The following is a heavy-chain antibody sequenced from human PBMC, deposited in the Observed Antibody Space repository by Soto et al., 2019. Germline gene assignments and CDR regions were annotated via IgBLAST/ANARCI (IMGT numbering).Heavy chain of an antibody. J-gene: IGHJ4*02. CDR2: IYYSGST. Sequence: SSETLSLTCTVSGGSISSYYWSWIRQPPGKGLEWIGYIYYSGSTNYNPSLKSRVTISVDTSKNQFSLKLSSVTAADTAVYYCARGGSYDSSGYYNSWGQGTLVTVSS. D-gene: IGHD3-22*01. CDR1: GGSISSYY. CDR3: ARGGSYDSSGYYNS. V-gene: IGHV4-59*01.